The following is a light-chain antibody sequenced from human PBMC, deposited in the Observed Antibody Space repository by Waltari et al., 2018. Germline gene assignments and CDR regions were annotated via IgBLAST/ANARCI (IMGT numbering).Light chain of an antibody. J-gene: IGLJ2*01. Sequence: QSALTQPASVSGSPGQSITISCTGTSRYVGGYNYVSWYQQHPGKAPKLMIYDVSNRPSGVSNRFSGSKSGNTASLTISGLQAEDEADYYCSSYTSSSTYVVFGGGTKLTVL. CDR3: SSYTSSSTYVV. CDR2: DVS. CDR1: SRYVGGYNY. V-gene: IGLV2-14*03.